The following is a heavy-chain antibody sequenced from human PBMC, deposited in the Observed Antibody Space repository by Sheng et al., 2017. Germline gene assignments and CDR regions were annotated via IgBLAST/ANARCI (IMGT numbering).Heavy chain of an antibody. CDR2: IYSGGST. V-gene: IGHV3-53*01. CDR3: ARSVAGILPDY. CDR1: GFTVSSNY. Sequence: EVQLVESGGGLIQPGGSLRLSCAASGFTVSSNYMSWVXQAPGKGLEWVSVIYSGGSTYYADSVKGRFTISRDNSKNTLYLQMNSLRAEDTAVYYCARSVAGILPDYWGQGTLVTVSS. J-gene: IGHJ4*02. D-gene: IGHD6-19*01.